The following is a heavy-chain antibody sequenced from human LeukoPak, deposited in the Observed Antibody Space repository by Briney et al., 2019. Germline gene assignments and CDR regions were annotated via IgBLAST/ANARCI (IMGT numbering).Heavy chain of an antibody. D-gene: IGHD4-11*01. V-gene: IGHV1-69*05. CDR2: IIPIFGTA. CDR3: ARDDYSNSYYYYYYMDV. CDR1: GGTFSSYA. Sequence: SVKVSCKASGGTFSSYAISWVRQAPGQGLEGMGGIIPIFGTANYAQKFQGRVTITTDESTSTAYMELSSLRSEDTAVYYCARDDYSNSYYYYYYMDVWGKGTTVTVSS. J-gene: IGHJ6*03.